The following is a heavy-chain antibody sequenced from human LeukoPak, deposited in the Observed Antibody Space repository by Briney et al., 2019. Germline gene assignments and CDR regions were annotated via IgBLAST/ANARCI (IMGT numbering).Heavy chain of an antibody. V-gene: IGHV3-7*04. CDR2: MNHEGSEK. J-gene: IGHJ4*02. CDR1: GFTFSNSW. CDR3: ARDEI. Sequence: PRGSLRLSCAASGFTFSNSWMSWVRQAQGKGREWLAQMNHEGSEKYYLDSVKGRFTISRDHAKSSLYLQMNRLRAEETAVYYCARDEIWGQKPQVRVSS.